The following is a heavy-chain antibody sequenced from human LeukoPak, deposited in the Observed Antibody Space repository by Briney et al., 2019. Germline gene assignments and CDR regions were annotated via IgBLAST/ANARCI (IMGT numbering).Heavy chain of an antibody. D-gene: IGHD2-2*02. CDR3: ARDRYCSSTSCYRPPYFDY. Sequence: GRSLRLSCAASGFTFSSYGMHWVRQAPGKGLEWVAVIWYDGSNKYYADSVEGRFTISRDNSKNTLYLQMNSLRAEDTAVYYCARDRYCSSTSCYRPPYFDYWGQGTLVTVSS. V-gene: IGHV3-33*01. J-gene: IGHJ4*02. CDR2: IWYDGSNK. CDR1: GFTFSSYG.